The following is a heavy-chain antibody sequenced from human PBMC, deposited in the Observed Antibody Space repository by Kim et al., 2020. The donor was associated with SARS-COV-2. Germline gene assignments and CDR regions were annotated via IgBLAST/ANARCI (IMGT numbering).Heavy chain of an antibody. CDR2: ISRNSHRE. J-gene: IGHJ4*02. Sequence: GGSLRLSCVASGFTFDNYAMHWVRQVPGKGLEWVSGISRNSHREGYADSVKGRFTISRDNAKDSLYLQMNSLRAEDTALYYCAKDGLATPGDGEPTWGGIDYWGQGTLVTVSS. D-gene: IGHD3-10*01. V-gene: IGHV3-9*01. CDR1: GFTFDNYA. CDR3: AKDGLATPGDGEPTWGGIDY.